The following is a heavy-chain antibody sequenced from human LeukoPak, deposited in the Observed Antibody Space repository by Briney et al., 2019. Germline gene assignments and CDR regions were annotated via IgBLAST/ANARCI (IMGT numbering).Heavy chain of an antibody. CDR3: ARALVQPSGAFDI. J-gene: IGHJ3*02. Sequence: SVKVSCKASGCTFNSYAISWVRQAPGQGLEWMGGIIPIFGTTNYAQKFQGRVTITTDGSSSTAYMEMSSLRADDTAVYYCARALVQPSGAFDIWGQGAMVTVSS. D-gene: IGHD1-26*01. V-gene: IGHV1-69*05. CDR2: IIPIFGTT. CDR1: GCTFNSYA.